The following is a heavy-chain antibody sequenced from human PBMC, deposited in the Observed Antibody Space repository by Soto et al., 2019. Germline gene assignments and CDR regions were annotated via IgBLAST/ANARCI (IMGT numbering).Heavy chain of an antibody. J-gene: IGHJ3*02. V-gene: IGHV4-31*03. CDR3: ARDGGGDWHDAFDI. D-gene: IGHD2-21*02. Sequence: QVQLQESGPGLVKPSQTLSLACTVSGGSISSVGYYWSWIRQHPGKGLEWIGYIYYSGSTYYNPYLKSRVTISVDTSKNQFSLKLSSVTAADTAVYYCARDGGGDWHDAFDIWGQGTMVTVSS. CDR1: GGSISSVGYY. CDR2: IYYSGST.